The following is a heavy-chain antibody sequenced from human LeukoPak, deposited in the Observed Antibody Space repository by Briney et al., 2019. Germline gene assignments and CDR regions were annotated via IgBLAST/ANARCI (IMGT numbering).Heavy chain of an antibody. J-gene: IGHJ3*01. CDR3: AKKRSAMVRGGESFDF. CDR2: ISDTGSTI. V-gene: IGHV3-48*03. D-gene: IGHD3-10*01. CDR1: GFTFSSYE. Sequence: GGSLRPSCAASGFTFSSYELNWVRQAPGKGLEWVSYISDTGSTIYYADSVEGRFTISRDNAKNSLYLQMSSLRAEDTAVYYCAKKRSAMVRGGESFDFWGQGTMVTVSS.